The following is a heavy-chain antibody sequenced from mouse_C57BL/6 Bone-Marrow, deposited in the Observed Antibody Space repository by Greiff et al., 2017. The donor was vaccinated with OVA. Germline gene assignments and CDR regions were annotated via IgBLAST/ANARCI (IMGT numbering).Heavy chain of an antibody. D-gene: IGHD4-1*01. CDR2: IYPSDSET. V-gene: IGHV1-61*01. CDR3: AREADWGLFDY. J-gene: IGHJ2*01. CDR1: GYTFTSYW. Sequence: VQLQQPGAELVRPGSSVKLSCKASGYTFTSYWMDWVKQRPGQGLEWIGNIYPSDSETHYNQKFKDKATLTVDKSSSTAYMQLSSLTSEDSAVYYCAREADWGLFDYWGQGTTLTVSS.